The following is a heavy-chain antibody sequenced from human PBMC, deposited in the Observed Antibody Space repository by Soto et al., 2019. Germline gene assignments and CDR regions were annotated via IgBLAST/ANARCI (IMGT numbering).Heavy chain of an antibody. J-gene: IGHJ4*02. CDR1: GFTFSIYA. CDR2: MTGSGGDI. D-gene: IGHD2-21*02. V-gene: IGHV3-23*01. CDR3: AKDAVYGDGLWLAAN. Sequence: EVPLLESGGGLVQPGESLRLSCAASGFTFSIYAMMWVRQSPGKGQEWVAGMTGSGGDIRYADSVKGRFTISKDNSKNTLYLQMNSLRAEDTAMYYCAKDAVYGDGLWLAANWGQGTLVTVSS.